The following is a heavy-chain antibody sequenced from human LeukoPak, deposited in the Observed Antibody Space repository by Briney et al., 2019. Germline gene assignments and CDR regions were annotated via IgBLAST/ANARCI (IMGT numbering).Heavy chain of an antibody. D-gene: IGHD6-19*01. Sequence: GGSLRLSCAASGFTFSSYSVNWVRQAPGKGLEWVSSISSSSSSYIYYADSVKGRFTISRDNAKNSLYLQMNSLRDEDTAVYYCARGLDQAVAGTCYFDYWGQGTLVTVSS. CDR2: ISSSSSSYI. V-gene: IGHV3-21*01. J-gene: IGHJ4*02. CDR1: GFTFSSYS. CDR3: ARGLDQAVAGTCYFDY.